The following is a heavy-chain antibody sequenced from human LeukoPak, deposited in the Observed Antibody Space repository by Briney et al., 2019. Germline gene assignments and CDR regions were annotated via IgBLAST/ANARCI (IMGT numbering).Heavy chain of an antibody. Sequence: PGGSLRLSCAASGFTFSNYAMSWVRQAPGKGLEWVSAISGSGGSTYYADSVKGRFTISRDNSENMLYLQMNSLRAEDTAVYYCAKDEVQWLVRMDHFDYWGQGTLVTVSS. CDR2: ISGSGGST. D-gene: IGHD6-19*01. J-gene: IGHJ4*02. CDR1: GFTFSNYA. V-gene: IGHV3-23*01. CDR3: AKDEVQWLVRMDHFDY.